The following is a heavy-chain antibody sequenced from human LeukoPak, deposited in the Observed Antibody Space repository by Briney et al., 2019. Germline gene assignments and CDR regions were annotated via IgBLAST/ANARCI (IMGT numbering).Heavy chain of an antibody. J-gene: IGHJ4*02. CDR2: ISGSGGST. Sequence: GGSLRLSCAASGFTLSSYAMSWVRQAPGKGLEWVSAISGSGGSTYYADSVKGRFTISRDNSKNTLYLQMNSLRAEDTAVYYCAKSAAEYCGGDCYLDYWGQGTLVTVSS. CDR1: GFTLSSYA. D-gene: IGHD2-21*02. V-gene: IGHV3-23*01. CDR3: AKSAAEYCGGDCYLDY.